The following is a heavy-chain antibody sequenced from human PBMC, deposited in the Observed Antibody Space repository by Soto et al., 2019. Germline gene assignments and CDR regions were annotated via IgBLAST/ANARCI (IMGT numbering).Heavy chain of an antibody. CDR2: VSHDGRNT. CDR1: GFTFSDYA. CDR3: ATGGRQWLVTSYLNY. J-gene: IGHJ4*02. V-gene: IGHV3-30*03. Sequence: VQLVESGGGVVQPGRSLRLSCAASGFTFSDYAMHWVRPAPGKGLEWVAVVSHDGRNTHYADSVKGRFTISRESSKNTVCLEMATLRAEDTAVFYCATGGRQWLVTSYLNYWGQGALVTVSS. D-gene: IGHD6-19*01.